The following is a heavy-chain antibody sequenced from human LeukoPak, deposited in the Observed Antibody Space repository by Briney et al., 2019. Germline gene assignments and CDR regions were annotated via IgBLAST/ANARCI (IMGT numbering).Heavy chain of an antibody. CDR1: GYTFTSYD. CDR3: ARGRKVPAAKGVYYYYYYMDV. Sequence: ASVKVSCKASGYTFTSYDINWVRQATGQGLGWMGWMNPNSGNTGYAQKFQGRVTITRNTSISTAYMELSSLRSEDTAVYYCARGRKVPAAKGVYYYYYYMDVWGKGTTVTVSS. J-gene: IGHJ6*03. CDR2: MNPNSGNT. V-gene: IGHV1-8*03. D-gene: IGHD2-2*01.